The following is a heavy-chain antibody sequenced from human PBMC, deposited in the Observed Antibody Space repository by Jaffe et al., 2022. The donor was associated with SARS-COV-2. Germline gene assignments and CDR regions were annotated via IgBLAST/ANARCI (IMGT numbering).Heavy chain of an antibody. D-gene: IGHD4-17*01. CDR3: ARRGKDYGGVDY. J-gene: IGHJ4*02. Sequence: EVQLLASGGGLVQPGGSLRLSCAASGFTFTSHVMTWARQAPGMGLEWVSIIGVGGDSKYYADSVKGRFTISRDNSKTTLYLQMNSLRAEDTAIYYCARRGKDYGGVDYWGQGTRVTVSS. V-gene: IGHV3-23*01. CDR1: GFTFTSHV. CDR2: IGVGGDSK.